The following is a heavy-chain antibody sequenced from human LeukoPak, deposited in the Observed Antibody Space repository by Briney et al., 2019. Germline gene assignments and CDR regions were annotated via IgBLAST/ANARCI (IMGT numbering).Heavy chain of an antibody. CDR3: TTENYDILTGDGNY. CDR2: IKSKTDGGTT. Sequence: GGSLRLSYAASGFTFSNAWMSWVRQAPGKGLEWVGRIKSKTDGGTTDYAAPVKGRFTISRDDSKNTLYLQMNSLKTEDTAVYYCTTENYDILTGDGNYWGQGTLVTVSS. D-gene: IGHD3-9*01. V-gene: IGHV3-15*01. J-gene: IGHJ4*02. CDR1: GFTFSNAW.